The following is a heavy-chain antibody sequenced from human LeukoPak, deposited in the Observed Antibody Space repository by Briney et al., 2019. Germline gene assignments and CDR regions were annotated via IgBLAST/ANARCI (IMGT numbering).Heavy chain of an antibody. J-gene: IGHJ5*02. D-gene: IGHD3-22*01. CDR3: AKSPYYYDSSGQLGTKDNWFDP. V-gene: IGHV3-23*01. Sequence: GGSLRLSCAASGFTFSSYAMSWVRQAPGKGLEWVSAISGSGGSTYYADSVKGRFTISRDNSKSTLYLQMNSLRAEDTAVYYCAKSPYYYDSSGQLGTKDNWFDPWGQGTLVTVSS. CDR1: GFTFSSYA. CDR2: ISGSGGST.